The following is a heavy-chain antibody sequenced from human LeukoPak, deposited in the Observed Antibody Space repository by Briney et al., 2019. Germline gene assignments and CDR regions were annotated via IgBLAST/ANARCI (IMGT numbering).Heavy chain of an antibody. CDR3: ARGLPLWFGELPAFDI. Sequence: PSETLSLTCTVSGGSISSSSYYWRWIRQPAGKGLEWIGRIYTSGSTNYNPSLKSRITMSVDTSKNQFSLKLSSVTAADTAVYYCARGLPLWFGELPAFDIWGQGTMVTVSS. V-gene: IGHV4-61*02. J-gene: IGHJ3*02. CDR2: IYTSGST. CDR1: GGSISSSSYY. D-gene: IGHD3-10*01.